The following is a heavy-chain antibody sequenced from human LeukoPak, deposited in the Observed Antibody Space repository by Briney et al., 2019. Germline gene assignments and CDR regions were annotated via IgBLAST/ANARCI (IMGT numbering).Heavy chain of an antibody. Sequence: ASVKVSCKASGYTFTSYGISWVRQAPGQGLEWMGWISAYNGNTNYAQKLQGRVTMTTDTSTSTAYMELRSLRSDDTAVYYCARDRARYYDILTGYSPPEFDYWGQGTLVTVSP. CDR3: ARDRARYYDILTGYSPPEFDY. CDR1: GYTFTSYG. J-gene: IGHJ4*02. CDR2: ISAYNGNT. D-gene: IGHD3-9*01. V-gene: IGHV1-18*01.